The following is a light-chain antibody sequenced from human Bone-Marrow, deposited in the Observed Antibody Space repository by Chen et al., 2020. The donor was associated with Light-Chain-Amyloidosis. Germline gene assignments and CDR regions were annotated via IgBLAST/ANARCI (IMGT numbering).Light chain of an antibody. J-gene: IGKJ4*01. CDR2: TAS. Sequence: DIQMTQSPSSLSASVGDRVTITCRASQSITKFLNWYQQKPGKGPKLLIYTASSLQSGVPSRFSGSGSGIDFSLTISSVQPEDLATYYCQQSYSTPTFGGGTKLEIK. V-gene: IGKV1-39*01. CDR3: QQSYSTPT. CDR1: QSITKF.